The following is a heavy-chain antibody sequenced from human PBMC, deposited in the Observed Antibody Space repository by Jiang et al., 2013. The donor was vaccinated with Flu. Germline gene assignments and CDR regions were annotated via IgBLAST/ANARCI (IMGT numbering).Heavy chain of an antibody. D-gene: IGHD2-21*01. CDR1: GGSISGGGYS. CDR2: IYHNGNT. V-gene: IGHV4-30-2*01. J-gene: IGHJ4*02. CDR3: AVAPAY. Sequence: GLVKPSQTLSLTCAVSGGSISGGGYSWSWIRQPPGKGLEWIGHIYHNGNTNYSPSLKSRVTISVDWSRNQFSLELTSVTAADTAVYYCAVAPAYWGQGTLVTVSS.